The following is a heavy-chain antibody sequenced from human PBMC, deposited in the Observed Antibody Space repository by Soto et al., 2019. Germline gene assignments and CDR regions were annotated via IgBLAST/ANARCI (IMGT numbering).Heavy chain of an antibody. CDR2: ISGSGDAT. J-gene: IGHJ4*02. Sequence: LRLSCAASGFTFSDFGMSWVRQAPGKGLEWVSVISGSGDATYYAASVKGRFTLSRDNSKNTLYLQMNSLTVADTAVYYCAKKVTIYAVDPADYWGQGTQVTVSS. CDR1: GFTFSDFG. CDR3: AKKVTIYAVDPADY. V-gene: IGHV3-23*01. D-gene: IGHD3-3*01.